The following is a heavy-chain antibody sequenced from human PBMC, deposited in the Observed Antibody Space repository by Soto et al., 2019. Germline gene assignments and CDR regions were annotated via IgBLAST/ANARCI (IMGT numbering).Heavy chain of an antibody. CDR2: ISGSGGST. D-gene: IGHD2-15*01. J-gene: IGHJ6*02. CDR1: GFTFSSYA. Sequence: EVQLLESGGGLVQPGGSLRLSCAASGFTFSSYAMSWVRQAPGKGLEWVSAISGSGGSTYYADSVKGRFTISRDNSKNKLYLQMNSLRAEDTAVYYCAKGAPHCSGGSCYSVIDYYYGMDVWGQGTTVTVSS. V-gene: IGHV3-23*01. CDR3: AKGAPHCSGGSCYSVIDYYYGMDV.